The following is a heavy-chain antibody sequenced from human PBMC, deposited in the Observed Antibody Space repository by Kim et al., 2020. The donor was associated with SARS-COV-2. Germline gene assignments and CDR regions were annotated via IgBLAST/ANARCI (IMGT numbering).Heavy chain of an antibody. Sequence: AQKFQGRVTITADKSTSTAYMELSSLRSEDTAVYYCARPLGLGSWLPFDIWGQGTMVTVSS. V-gene: IGHV1-69*02. J-gene: IGHJ3*02. CDR3: ARPLGLGSWLPFDI. D-gene: IGHD6-13*01.